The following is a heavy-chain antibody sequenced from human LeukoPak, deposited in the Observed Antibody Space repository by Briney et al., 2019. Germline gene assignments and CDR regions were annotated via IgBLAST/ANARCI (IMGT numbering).Heavy chain of an antibody. CDR3: ARGVAVTDRARFFDY. J-gene: IGHJ4*02. CDR2: INPKRGVT. Sequence: GASVKVSCKASGYTFTDYYVHWVRQAPGQGLEWMGWINPKRGVTNSAQKFQGRVTMTRDTSISTIYMELRSPISDDTAAYYCARGVAVTDRARFFDYWGQGTLVTVSS. CDR1: GYTFTDYY. V-gene: IGHV1-2*02. D-gene: IGHD4-11*01.